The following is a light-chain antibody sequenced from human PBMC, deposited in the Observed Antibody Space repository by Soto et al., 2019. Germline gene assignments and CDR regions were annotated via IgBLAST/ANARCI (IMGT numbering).Light chain of an antibody. J-gene: IGKJ1*01. Sequence: EIVLTQSPATLSLSPGERATLSCRASQSVSSYLAWYQQKPGQAPRLLIYDASNRATGIPARFSGSGSGTDFTLTITSLEPEVFAVYYCQQRGDWPPWTFGQGTKVEIK. CDR1: QSVSSY. CDR3: QQRGDWPPWT. V-gene: IGKV3-11*01. CDR2: DAS.